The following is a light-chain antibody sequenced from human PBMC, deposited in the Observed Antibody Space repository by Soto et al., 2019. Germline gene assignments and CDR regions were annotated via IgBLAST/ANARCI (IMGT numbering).Light chain of an antibody. Sequence: DIKMTQSPSTLSAYVGDRVTITFRASQSINSWLAWYQQKPGKAPKLLIYDASNLESGVPSRFSGSGSGTEFTLTIISLQPVDFATYYCQQYNSFWTFGQGTKVDI. CDR2: DAS. CDR3: QQYNSFWT. CDR1: QSINSW. V-gene: IGKV1-5*01. J-gene: IGKJ1*01.